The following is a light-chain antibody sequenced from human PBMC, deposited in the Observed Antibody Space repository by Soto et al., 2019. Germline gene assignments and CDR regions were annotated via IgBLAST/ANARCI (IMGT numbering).Light chain of an antibody. V-gene: IGKV3-20*01. Sequence: EIVLTQSPGTLSLSPGERATLSCRASQTGSNSYLAWYQQKSGQAPRLLIYGVSTRATGTPDRVSGSGSGTEFTLTIRRLEPEDFAVYFCQHYVYPQWTFGPGTKVDIK. CDR1: QTGSNSY. J-gene: IGKJ1*01. CDR3: QHYVYPQWT. CDR2: GVS.